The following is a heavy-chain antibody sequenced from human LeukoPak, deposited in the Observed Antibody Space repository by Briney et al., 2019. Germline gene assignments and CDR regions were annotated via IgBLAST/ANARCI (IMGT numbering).Heavy chain of an antibody. Sequence: SVKVSCKASGGTFSSYSISWVRQAPGQGLDWMVGIIPIFGTANYAQKFQGRVTITADESTSTAYIELSRLRSEDTGVYYCAREEYYYDSSGPGYFDYWGQGTLVTVSS. CDR3: AREEYYYDSSGPGYFDY. J-gene: IGHJ4*02. V-gene: IGHV1-69*13. CDR1: GGTFSSYS. D-gene: IGHD3-22*01. CDR2: IIPIFGTA.